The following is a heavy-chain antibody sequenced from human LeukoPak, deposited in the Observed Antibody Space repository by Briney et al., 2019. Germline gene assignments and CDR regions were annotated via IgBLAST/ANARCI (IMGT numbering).Heavy chain of an antibody. J-gene: IGHJ4*02. V-gene: IGHV3-23*01. CDR1: GFTFSIYG. CDR3: ASASGYSYGYPDYFDY. CDR2: ITPSGHT. D-gene: IGHD5-18*01. Sequence: GGSLRLSCAASGFTFSIYGMNWVRQAPGKGLEWVSGITPSGHTYYAASVQGRFTIHRDNSKNTLYLQMNSLRAEDTAVYYCASASGYSYGYPDYFDYWGQGTLVTVSS.